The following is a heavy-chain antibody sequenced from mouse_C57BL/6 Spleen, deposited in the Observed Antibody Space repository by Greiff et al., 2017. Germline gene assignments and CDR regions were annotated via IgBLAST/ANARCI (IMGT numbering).Heavy chain of an antibody. CDR1: GFTFSDYY. CDR2: INYDGSST. J-gene: IGHJ3*01. CDR3: ARGGYPAWFAY. V-gene: IGHV5-16*01. Sequence: EVKLVESEGGLVQPGSSMKLSCTASGFTFSDYYMAWVRQVPEKGLEWVANINYDGSSTYYLDSLKSRFIISRDNAKNILYLQMSSLKSEDTATYYCARGGYPAWFAYWGQGTLVTVSA. D-gene: IGHD2-2*01.